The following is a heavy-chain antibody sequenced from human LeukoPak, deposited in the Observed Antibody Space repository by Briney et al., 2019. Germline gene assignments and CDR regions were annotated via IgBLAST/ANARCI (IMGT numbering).Heavy chain of an antibody. CDR2: IIPIFGTA. V-gene: IGHV1-69*13. J-gene: IGHJ4*02. D-gene: IGHD5-24*01. Sequence: SVKVSCKASGGTFSSYAISWVRQAPGQGLEWMGGIIPIFGTANYAQKFQGRVTITADESTSTAYMELSSLRSEDTAVYYCARVGWGDGYSSFDYWGQGTLVTVSS. CDR1: GGTFSSYA. CDR3: ARVGWGDGYSSFDY.